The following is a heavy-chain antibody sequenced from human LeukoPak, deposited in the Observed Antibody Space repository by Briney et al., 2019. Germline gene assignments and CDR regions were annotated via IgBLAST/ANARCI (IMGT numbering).Heavy chain of an antibody. J-gene: IGHJ4*02. CDR3: AKTGLTLIVGHCDY. CDR2: ISGSGGNT. D-gene: IGHD3-22*01. Sequence: PGGSLRLSCAASGFTFSSYAMSWVRQAPGKGLEWVSTISGSGGNTYYADSVKGRFTISRDNSKNTLYLQMNSQRAEDTAVYYCAKTGLTLIVGHCDYWGQGTLVTVSS. CDR1: GFTFSSYA. V-gene: IGHV3-23*01.